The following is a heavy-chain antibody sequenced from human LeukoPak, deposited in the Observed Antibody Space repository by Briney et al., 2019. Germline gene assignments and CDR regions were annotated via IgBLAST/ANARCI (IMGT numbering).Heavy chain of an antibody. D-gene: IGHD3-3*01. V-gene: IGHV3-15*01. Sequence: GGSLRLSCAASGFTFSNAWMSWVRQAPGKGLEWVGRIKSKTDGGTTDYAAPVKGRFTISRDDSKNTLYLQMNSLKTEDTAVYYCTTDHESDDFWSGYFPFDYWGQGTLVTVSS. CDR1: GFTFSNAW. CDR3: TTDHESDDFWSGYFPFDY. J-gene: IGHJ4*02. CDR2: IKSKTDGGTT.